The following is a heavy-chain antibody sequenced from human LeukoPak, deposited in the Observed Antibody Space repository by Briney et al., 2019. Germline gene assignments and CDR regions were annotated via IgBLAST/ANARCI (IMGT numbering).Heavy chain of an antibody. J-gene: IGHJ4*02. CDR3: GGGTYYYSDY. D-gene: IGHD3-16*01. CDR1: GFTFSSNW. Sequence: GGSLRLSCAASGFTFSSNWMHWVRQAPGMGLVWVSRSNSDGSSTSYADSVKGRFTISRDNAKNTLYLQMNSLRAEDTAVYYCGGGTYYYSDYWGQGTLVTVSS. V-gene: IGHV3-74*01. CDR2: SNSDGSST.